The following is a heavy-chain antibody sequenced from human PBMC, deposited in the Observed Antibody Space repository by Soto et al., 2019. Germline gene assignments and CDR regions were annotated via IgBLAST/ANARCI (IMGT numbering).Heavy chain of an antibody. V-gene: IGHV4-59*01. CDR2: IYYSGST. J-gene: IGHJ3*02. CDR3: ARSGAPYAGLAFDI. CDR1: GGSISSYY. D-gene: IGHD3-10*01. Sequence: SETLSLTCTVSGGSISSYYWSWIRQPPGKGLEWIGYIYYSGSTNYNPSLKSRVTISVDTSKNQFSLRLSSVTAADTAVYYCARSGAPYAGLAFDIWGQGTMVTVSS.